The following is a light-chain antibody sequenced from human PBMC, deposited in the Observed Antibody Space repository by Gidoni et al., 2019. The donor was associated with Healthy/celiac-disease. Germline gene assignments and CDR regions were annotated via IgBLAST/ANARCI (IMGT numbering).Light chain of an antibody. V-gene: IGLV2-23*01. CDR2: EGS. Sequence: SALTKPASVSGSPGRPITISCTGTSSDVGSYNLVSWYQQHPGKAPKLMIYEGSKRPSGVSNRFSGSKSGNTASLTISGLQAEDEADYYCCSYAGSSIHVVFGGGTKLTVL. CDR3: CSYAGSSIHVV. J-gene: IGLJ2*01. CDR1: SSDVGSYNL.